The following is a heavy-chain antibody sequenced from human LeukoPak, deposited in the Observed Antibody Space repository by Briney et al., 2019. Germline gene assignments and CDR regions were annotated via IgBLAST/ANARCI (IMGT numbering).Heavy chain of an antibody. V-gene: IGHV4-30-4*08. J-gene: IGHJ4*02. CDR2: IYYSGST. Sequence: SQTLSLTCTVSGGSISSGSYYWSWIRQPPGKGLEWIGYIYYSGSTYYNPSLKSRVTISVDTSKNQFSLKLSSVTAADTAVYYCARTLHCSSTSWYPPNFDYWGQGTLVTVSS. CDR3: ARTLHCSSTSWYPPNFDY. CDR1: GGSISSGSYY. D-gene: IGHD2-2*01.